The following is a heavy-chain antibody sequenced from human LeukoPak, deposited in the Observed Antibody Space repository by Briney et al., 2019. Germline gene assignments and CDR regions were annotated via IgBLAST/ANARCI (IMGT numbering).Heavy chain of an antibody. CDR1: GDSVSSAA. V-gene: IGHV6-1*01. D-gene: IGHD2-2*01. CDR2: TYYRSKWYN. CDR3: ARGGRGYCTSSSCYFDY. J-gene: IGHJ4*02. Sequence: SQTLSLTCAISGDSVSSAAWNWIRQSPSRGLEWLGRTYYRSKWYNDYAVSVKSRITINPDTSKNQYSLQLNSVTPEDTAVYYCARGGRGYCTSSSCYFDYWGQGTLVTVSS.